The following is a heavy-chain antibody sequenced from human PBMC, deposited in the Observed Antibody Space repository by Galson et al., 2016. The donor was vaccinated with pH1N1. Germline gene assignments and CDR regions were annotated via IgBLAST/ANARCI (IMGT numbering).Heavy chain of an antibody. Sequence: AQNFQGRVFVTRDTSTSTVYMEVTSLRSEDTAVYYCARAPYSNYHYYYFDFWGQGTLVTVSS. V-gene: IGHV1-46*01. D-gene: IGHD4-11*01. CDR3: ARAPYSNYHYYYFDF. J-gene: IGHJ4*02.